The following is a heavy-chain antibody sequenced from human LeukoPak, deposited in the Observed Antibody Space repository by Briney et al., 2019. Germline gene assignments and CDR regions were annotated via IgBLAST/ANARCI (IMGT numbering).Heavy chain of an antibody. J-gene: IGHJ3*02. CDR2: IYYSGST. D-gene: IGHD3-22*01. CDR1: GGSISSSSYY. V-gene: IGHV4-39*01. CDR3: ARLSITMIVVVTLPHAFDI. Sequence: PSETLSLTCTVSGGSISSSSYYWGWIRQPPGKGLEWIGSIYYSGSTYYNPSLKSRVTISVDTSKNQFSLKLSSVTAADTAVYYCARLSITMIVVVTLPHAFDIWGQGTMVTVSS.